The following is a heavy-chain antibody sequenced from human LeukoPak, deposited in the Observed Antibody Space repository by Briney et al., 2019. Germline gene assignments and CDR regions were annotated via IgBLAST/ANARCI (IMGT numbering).Heavy chain of an antibody. CDR1: GGSISSGGYY. Sequence: SQTLSLTCTVSGGSISSGGYYWSWIRQHPGKGLEWIGYIYYSGSTYYNPSLKSRVTISVDTSKNQFSLKLSSVTAADTAVYYCARGSGDYILPLDYWGQGTLVTVSS. J-gene: IGHJ4*02. D-gene: IGHD4-17*01. CDR2: IYYSGST. CDR3: ARGSGDYILPLDY. V-gene: IGHV4-31*03.